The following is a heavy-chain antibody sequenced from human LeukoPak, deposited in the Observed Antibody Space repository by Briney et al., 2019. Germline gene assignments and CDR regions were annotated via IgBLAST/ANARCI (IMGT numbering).Heavy chain of an antibody. J-gene: IGHJ4*02. CDR1: GFTFSNYW. CDR3: ARVARAFDY. Sequence: PGGSLRLSCAASGFTFSNYWMTWVRQAPGKGLERVANIKQDGSEKYYVDSVKGRFIISRDNAKKSLYLQMNSLRAEDAATYYCARVARAFDYWGQGTLVTVSS. CDR2: IKQDGSEK. V-gene: IGHV3-7*03.